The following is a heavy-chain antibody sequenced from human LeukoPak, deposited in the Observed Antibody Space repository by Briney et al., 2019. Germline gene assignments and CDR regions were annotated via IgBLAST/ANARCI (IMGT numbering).Heavy chain of an antibody. Sequence: ASVKVSCKASGYTFTSFDMNWVRQATGQGLEWMGWMNPNSGNTGYAQKFQGRVTMTRNTSISTAYMELSSLRSEDTAVYYCARGPNYASGSYDNEVFDYWGQGTLVTVSS. CDR3: ARGPNYASGSYDNEVFDY. CDR1: GYTFTSFD. J-gene: IGHJ4*02. CDR2: MNPNSGNT. D-gene: IGHD3-10*01. V-gene: IGHV1-8*01.